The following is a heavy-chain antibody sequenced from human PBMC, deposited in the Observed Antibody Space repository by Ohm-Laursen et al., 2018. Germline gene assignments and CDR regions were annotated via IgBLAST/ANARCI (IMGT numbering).Heavy chain of an antibody. CDR3: ATFYNLAGSGWGRPCDH. Sequence: SLRLSCAASGFTFSSYAMSWVRQAPGKGLEWVSFISVSGGTKYYRDSVKGRFTISRYNSKNSLYLQMNTLRVDDTAVYYCATFYNLAGSGWGRPCDHWGQGTLVTVSA. V-gene: IGHV3-23*01. CDR1: GFTFSSYA. D-gene: IGHD3-22*01. J-gene: IGHJ4*02. CDR2: ISVSGGTK.